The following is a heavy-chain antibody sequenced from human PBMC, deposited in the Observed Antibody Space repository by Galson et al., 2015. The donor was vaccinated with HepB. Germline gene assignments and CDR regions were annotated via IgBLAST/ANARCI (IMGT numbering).Heavy chain of an antibody. CDR3: AREVLQGQMDV. Sequence: SLRLSCAASGFTFSDYYMSWLRQAPGKGLEWVSYISSSSSYTNYADSVKGRFTISRDNAKNSLYLQMNSLRAEDTAVYYCAREVLQGQMDVWGKGTTVTVSS. CDR1: GFTFSDYY. J-gene: IGHJ6*04. D-gene: IGHD1-1*01. CDR2: ISSSSSYT. V-gene: IGHV3-11*06.